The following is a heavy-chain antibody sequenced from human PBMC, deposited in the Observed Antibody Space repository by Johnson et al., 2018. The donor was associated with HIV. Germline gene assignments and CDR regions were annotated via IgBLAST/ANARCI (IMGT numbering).Heavy chain of an antibody. CDR2: VSYDGSIK. D-gene: IGHD3-22*01. Sequence: QVQLVESGGGVVQPGRSLRLSCAASGFSFSSYAMHWVRQSPGKGLEWVAVVSYDGSIKYYADSVKGRFTISRDNSKNTLYLQMNSLRAEDTAVYYCARGPPYYYDSNGYYAFDIWGQGTMVTVSS. J-gene: IGHJ3*02. V-gene: IGHV3-30*04. CDR1: GFSFSSYA. CDR3: ARGPPYYYDSNGYYAFDI.